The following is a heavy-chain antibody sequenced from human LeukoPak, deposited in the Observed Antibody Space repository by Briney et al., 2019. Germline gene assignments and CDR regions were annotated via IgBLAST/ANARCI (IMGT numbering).Heavy chain of an antibody. J-gene: IGHJ6*03. V-gene: IGHV3-7*01. CDR2: IKQDGSEK. CDR1: GFTLSSYW. Sequence: GGSLRLSCAPSGFTLSSYWMSWVRQAPGKGLEWVANIKQDGSEKYYVDSVKGRFTISRDNAKNSLYLQMNSLRAEDTVVYYCARRRQHDFWSGFSYYYYYYMDVWGKGTTVTVSS. D-gene: IGHD3-3*01. CDR3: ARRRQHDFWSGFSYYYYYYMDV.